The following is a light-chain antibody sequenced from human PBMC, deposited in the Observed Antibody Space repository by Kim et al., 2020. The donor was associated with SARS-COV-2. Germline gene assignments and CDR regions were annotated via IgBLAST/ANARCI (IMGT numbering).Light chain of an antibody. J-gene: IGLJ1*01. Sequence: QSITISCTGTSSDVGGYNYVSWYQQHPGKAPKLMIYDVSNRPSGVSNRFSGSKSGNTASLTISGLQAEDEADYYCSSYRSSSPYVFGTGTKVTVL. V-gene: IGLV2-14*03. CDR1: SSDVGGYNY. CDR2: DVS. CDR3: SSYRSSSPYV.